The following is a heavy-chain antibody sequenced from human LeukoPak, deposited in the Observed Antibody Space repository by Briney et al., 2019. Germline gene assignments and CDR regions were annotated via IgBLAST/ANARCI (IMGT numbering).Heavy chain of an antibody. CDR3: ARSSGWYYFDN. CDR1: GGSISSYY. V-gene: IGHV4-59*01. D-gene: IGHD6-19*01. Sequence: PSETLSLTCTVSGGSISSYYWSWIRQPPGKGLEWIGYIYYSGNTNYNPSLKSRVTISLDTSKNQFSLKLSSVTAADTAVYYCARSSGWYYFDNWGQGTLVTVSS. CDR2: IYYSGNT. J-gene: IGHJ4*02.